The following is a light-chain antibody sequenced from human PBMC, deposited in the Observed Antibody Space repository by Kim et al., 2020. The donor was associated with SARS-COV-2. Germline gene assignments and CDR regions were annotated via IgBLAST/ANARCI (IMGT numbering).Light chain of an antibody. J-gene: IGLJ2*01. Sequence: GPSITISWTGTSSDVGGYDYVSWYQQHPGKAPKLMIYDVSNRPSGVSNRFSGSKSGNTASLTISGLQAEDEADYYCSSYTSSSTVVFGGGTQLTVL. CDR3: SSYTSSSTVV. CDR1: SSDVGGYDY. V-gene: IGLV2-14*03. CDR2: DVS.